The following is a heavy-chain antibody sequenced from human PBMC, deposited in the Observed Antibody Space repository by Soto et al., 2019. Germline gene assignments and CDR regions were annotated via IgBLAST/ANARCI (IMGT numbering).Heavy chain of an antibody. J-gene: IGHJ4*02. CDR2: LYNSGRT. CDR1: GGSMNDYY. CDR3: ARGARYTGGNAYYFDS. Sequence: PSETLSLTCTVSGGSMNDYYWNWIRQSPGKGLEWIGYLYNSGRTTYNPSLKTRVTISVDTSNNHFSLKLASVTAADTAVYYCARGARYTGGNAYYFDSWGQGTLVTV. D-gene: IGHD6-19*01. V-gene: IGHV4-59*01.